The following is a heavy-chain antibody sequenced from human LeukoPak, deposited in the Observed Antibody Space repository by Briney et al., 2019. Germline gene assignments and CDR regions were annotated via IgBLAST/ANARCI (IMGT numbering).Heavy chain of an antibody. V-gene: IGHV5-51*01. Sequence: WIRRVSQKHGKVLEWMGIIYPGDSDTRYSPSFQGQVTISADKSISTAYLQWSSLKASDTAMYYCARLGSDDSSCYFEYSQYWGQGSL. D-gene: IGHD3-22*01. CDR3: ARLGSDDSSCYFEYSQY. J-gene: IGHJ1*01. CDR1: W. CDR2: IYPGDSDT.